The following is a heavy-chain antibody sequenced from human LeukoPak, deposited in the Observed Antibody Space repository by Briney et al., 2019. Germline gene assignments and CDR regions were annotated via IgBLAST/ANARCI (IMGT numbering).Heavy chain of an antibody. CDR1: GYSISSGYY. V-gene: IGHV4-38-2*02. J-gene: IGHJ6*03. Sequence: SETLSLTCTVSGYSISSGYYWAWIRQPPGKGLEWIGTISHSGSTYYNPSLKSRVTISVDTSKNQFSLKLSSVTAADTAVYYCARDHKAVAGNRYYYYMDVWGKGTTVTISS. CDR3: ARDHKAVAGNRYYYYMDV. CDR2: ISHSGST. D-gene: IGHD6-19*01.